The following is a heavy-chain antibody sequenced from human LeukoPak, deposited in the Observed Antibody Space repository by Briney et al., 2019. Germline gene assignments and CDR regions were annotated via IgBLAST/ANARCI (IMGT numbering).Heavy chain of an antibody. Sequence: SETLSLTCAVSGVSFDDYYWSWVRQTPGKGLEWLGEINHSGYTNDSPSLKSRVTLSIDTSRKQFSLNLKSVTVADAGIYYCTRMTTEHDYWGQRTRVTVSS. D-gene: IGHD4-17*01. CDR2: INHSGYT. V-gene: IGHV4-34*01. J-gene: IGHJ4*02. CDR3: TRMTTEHDY. CDR1: GVSFDDYY.